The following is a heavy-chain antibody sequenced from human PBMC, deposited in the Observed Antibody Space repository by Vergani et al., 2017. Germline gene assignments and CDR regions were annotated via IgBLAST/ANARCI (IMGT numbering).Heavy chain of an antibody. CDR1: GFSLSTSGVG. D-gene: IGHD4-23*01. J-gene: IGHJ5*02. CDR3: AHTLRETVVTPSSWFDP. CDR2: INWNGAK. V-gene: IGHV2-5*01. Sequence: QITLKESGPTLVKPTQTLTLTCTFSGFSLSTSGVGVGWIRQPPGEALQWLALINWNGAKFYSPSLKSRLTITKDTSKNQVVLTMTNMDPVDTATYYCAHTLRETVVTPSSWFDPWGQGTLVTVSS.